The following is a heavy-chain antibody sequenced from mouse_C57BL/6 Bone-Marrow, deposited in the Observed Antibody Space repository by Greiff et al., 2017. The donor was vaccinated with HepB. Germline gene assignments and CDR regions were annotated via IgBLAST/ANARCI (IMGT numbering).Heavy chain of an antibody. CDR1: GYTFTSYW. D-gene: IGHD2-5*01. V-gene: IGHV1-52*01. J-gene: IGHJ1*03. CDR3: ARSSVYYSNYEGYFDV. CDR2: IDPYDSET. Sequence: QVQLKESGAELVRPGSSVKLSCKASGYTFTSYWMHWVKQRPIQGLEWIGNIDPYDSETHYNQKFKDKATLTVDKSSSTAYMQLSSLTSEDSAVYYGARSSVYYSNYEGYFDVWGTGTTVTVSS.